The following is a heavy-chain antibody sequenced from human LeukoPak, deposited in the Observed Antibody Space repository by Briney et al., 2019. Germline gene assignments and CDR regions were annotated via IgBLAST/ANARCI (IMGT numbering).Heavy chain of an antibody. CDR1: GYTFTGYY. D-gene: IGHD1-26*01. CDR3: AREKYSGSPLGAFDI. CDR2: INPNSGGT. Sequence: GASVKVSCKASGYTFTGYYMHWVRQAPGQGLEWMGWINPNSGGTNYAQKFQGWVTMTRDTSISTAYMELSRLRSDDTAVYYCAREKYSGSPLGAFDIWGQGTMVTVSS. J-gene: IGHJ3*02. V-gene: IGHV1-2*04.